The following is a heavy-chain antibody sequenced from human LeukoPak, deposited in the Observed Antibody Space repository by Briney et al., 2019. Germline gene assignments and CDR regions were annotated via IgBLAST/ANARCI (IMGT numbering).Heavy chain of an antibody. J-gene: IGHJ3*02. V-gene: IGHV4-59*01. D-gene: IGHD3-16*01. CDR1: GGSISSYY. Sequence: SETLSLTCTVPGGSISSYYWSWIRQPPGKGLEWIGYISDSGSTDYNPSLRGRVTISVDTSNSQFSLKLNSVTAADTAVYYCARDPQTWVFDIWGQGTMVTVSS. CDR2: ISDSGST. CDR3: ARDPQTWVFDI.